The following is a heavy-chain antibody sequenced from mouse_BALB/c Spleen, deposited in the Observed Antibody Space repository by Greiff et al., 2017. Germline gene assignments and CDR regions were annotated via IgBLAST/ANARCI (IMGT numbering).Heavy chain of an antibody. D-gene: IGHD1-1*01. Sequence: QVQLKESGAELMKPGASVKISCKATGYTFSSYWIEWVKQRPGHGLEWIGEILPGSGSTNYNEKFKGKATFTADTSSNTAYMQLSSLTSEDSAVYYCARGNYYARFAYWGQGTLVTVSA. J-gene: IGHJ3*01. CDR2: ILPGSGST. CDR3: ARGNYYARFAY. V-gene: IGHV1-9*01. CDR1: GYTFSSYW.